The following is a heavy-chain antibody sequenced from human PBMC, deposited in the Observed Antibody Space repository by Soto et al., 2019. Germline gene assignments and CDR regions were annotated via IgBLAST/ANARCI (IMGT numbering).Heavy chain of an antibody. Sequence: QVQLQESGPGLVKPSETLSLTCTVSGGSISSYYWSWIRQPPGKGLEWIGYNYYSGSTNYNPSLKSRVTRSLYTSKIQFALKLGSVTAADTAVYYCAGWGTWSGYYYYGMDVWGQGTTVTVSS. CDR3: AGWGTWSGYYYYGMDV. J-gene: IGHJ6*02. CDR2: NYYSGST. V-gene: IGHV4-59*08. CDR1: GGSISSYY. D-gene: IGHD6-19*01.